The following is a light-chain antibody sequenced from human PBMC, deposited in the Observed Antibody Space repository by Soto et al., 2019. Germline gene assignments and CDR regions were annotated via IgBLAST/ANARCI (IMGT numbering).Light chain of an antibody. Sequence: EIVLTQSPGTLSLSPGESATLSCRASQAISAGYLAWLQQKVGQTPWLLISGASNRATGIPDRFSGSGSGTDFTLTISRLEPEDFAVYYCQQSDRSPYTFGQGTKLEIK. CDR3: QQSDRSPYT. CDR1: QAISAGY. CDR2: GAS. J-gene: IGKJ2*01. V-gene: IGKV3-20*01.